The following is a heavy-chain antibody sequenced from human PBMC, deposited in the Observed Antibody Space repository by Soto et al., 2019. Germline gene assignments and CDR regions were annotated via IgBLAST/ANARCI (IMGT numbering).Heavy chain of an antibody. CDR1: GYTFISYG. J-gene: IGHJ5*02. V-gene: IGHV1-18*01. D-gene: IGHD3-10*01. CDR3: ARAYYYNSGTLAWFDP. CDR2: ISAHNGKT. Sequence: GASVKVSCKASGYTFISYGITWVRQAPGQGLEWMGWISAHNGKTNYAQKLQGRVTMTTDTSTSTAYMELRSLRSDDTAVFYCARAYYYNSGTLAWFDPWGQGTLVTVSS.